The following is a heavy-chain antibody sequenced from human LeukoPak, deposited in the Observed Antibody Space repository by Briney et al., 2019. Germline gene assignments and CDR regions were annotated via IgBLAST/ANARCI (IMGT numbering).Heavy chain of an antibody. CDR1: RGSIRSGDYY. CDR2: IYYSGST. V-gene: IGHV4-30-4*08. D-gene: IGHD6-13*01. J-gene: IGHJ4*02. Sequence: SQTLSLTCTISRGSIRSGDYYWSWIRQPPGKGLEWIGYIYYSGSTYYNPSLKSRVTISVDTSKNQFSLKLSSVTAADTAVYYCARVASSSWYYFDYWGQGTLVTVSS. CDR3: ARVASSSWYYFDY.